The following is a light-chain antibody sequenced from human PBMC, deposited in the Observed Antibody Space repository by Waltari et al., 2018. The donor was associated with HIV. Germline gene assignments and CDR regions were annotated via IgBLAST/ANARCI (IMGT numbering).Light chain of an antibody. V-gene: IGLV1-40*01. Sequence: QSVLTQPHSVSWAPWRSVMITFPRHRPNTGAPSALHWDQPLHGAAPNLLISVNTNRPAAVRDRLSVSKSGTSASLAITGLQAGDEEDYYCQSYDSGLRASVFGGGTKLTVL. CDR3: QSYDSGLRASV. CDR2: VNT. CDR1: RPNTGAPSA. J-gene: IGLJ3*02.